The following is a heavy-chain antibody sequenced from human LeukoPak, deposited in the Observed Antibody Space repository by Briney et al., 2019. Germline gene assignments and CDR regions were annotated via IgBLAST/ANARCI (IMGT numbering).Heavy chain of an antibody. J-gene: IGHJ1*01. CDR2: INHSGST. CDR1: GGSFSGHY. CDR3: AREGPRRGYYDSSGYYYVGYFQH. D-gene: IGHD3-22*01. Sequence: SETLSLTCAVYGGSFSGHYWSWIRQPPGKGLEWIGEINHSGSTNYNPSLKSRVTISVDTSKNQFSLKLSSVTAADTAVYYCAREGPRRGYYDSSGYYYVGYFQHWGQGTLVTVSS. V-gene: IGHV4-34*01.